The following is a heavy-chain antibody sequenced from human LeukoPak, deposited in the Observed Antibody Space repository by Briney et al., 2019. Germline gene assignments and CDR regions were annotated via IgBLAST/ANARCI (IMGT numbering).Heavy chain of an antibody. CDR1: GYTFTSYY. J-gene: IGHJ3*02. D-gene: IGHD6-19*01. CDR3: ARDGKQWLVYDTFDI. V-gene: IGHV1-46*01. Sequence: GASVKVSCKASGYTFTSYYMHWVRQAPGQGLEWMGIINPSGGSTSYAQKFQGRVTMTRDMSTSTVYMELSSLRSEDTAVYYCARDGKQWLVYDTFDIWGQGTMVTVSS. CDR2: INPSGGST.